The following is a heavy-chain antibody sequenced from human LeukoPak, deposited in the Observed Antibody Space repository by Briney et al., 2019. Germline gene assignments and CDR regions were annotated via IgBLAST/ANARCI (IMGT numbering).Heavy chain of an antibody. V-gene: IGHV3-23*01. CDR2: ISANGDYT. CDR1: GFTFSTHG. J-gene: IGHJ4*02. D-gene: IGHD3-9*01. CDR3: AKDRGYHDKTGYRTFDY. Sequence: PGGSLRLSCAASGFTFSTHGMTWVRQAPGKGLEWVSIISANGDYTYYADSVKGRFTISRDNSKNTMYMQMNCLRTDDTAIYYRAKDRGYHDKTGYRTFDYWGRGTLVTVSS.